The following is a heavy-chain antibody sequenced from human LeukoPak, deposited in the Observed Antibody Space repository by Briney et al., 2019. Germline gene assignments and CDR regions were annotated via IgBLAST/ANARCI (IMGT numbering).Heavy chain of an antibody. Sequence: SETLSLTCAVYGGSFSGYFWTWVRHSPGKGLEWIGEINHSGTPNYNPSLKNRVTVSADTSKDQFSLRLSSVSAADTAVYYCARGRIAARLLRAFDIWGQGTMVTVSS. CDR1: GGSFSGYF. J-gene: IGHJ3*02. D-gene: IGHD6-6*01. CDR2: INHSGTP. CDR3: ARGRIAARLLRAFDI. V-gene: IGHV4-34*01.